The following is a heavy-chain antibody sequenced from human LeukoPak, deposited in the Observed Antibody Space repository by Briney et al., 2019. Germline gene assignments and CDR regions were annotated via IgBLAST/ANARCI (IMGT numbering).Heavy chain of an antibody. CDR2: VSTDGSST. J-gene: IGHJ4*02. Sequence: PGGSLRLSCAVSGFTFSSYWMHWVRHAPGKGLVWVSRVSTDGSSTSYADSVKGRFTISRDNAKNSLYLQMNSLRAEDTAVYYCARELYSGYGRFDYWGQGTLVTVSS. CDR1: GFTFSSYW. V-gene: IGHV3-74*01. CDR3: ARELYSGYGRFDY. D-gene: IGHD5-12*01.